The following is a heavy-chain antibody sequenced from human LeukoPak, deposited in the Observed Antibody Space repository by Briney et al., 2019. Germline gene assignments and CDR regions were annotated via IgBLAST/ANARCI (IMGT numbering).Heavy chain of an antibody. J-gene: IGHJ4*02. V-gene: IGHV3-7*02. CDR1: GFTFSSYW. CDR3: AMFGLVAAIDS. Sequence: GGSLRLSCAASGFTFSSYWMTWVRQAPGRGVEWVANIKGDGSEKYYADSVGGQFTISRDNAKNSLYLQMNSLRAEDTAVYYCAMFGLVAAIDSWGQGTLVTVSS. CDR2: IKGDGSEK. D-gene: IGHD5-12*01.